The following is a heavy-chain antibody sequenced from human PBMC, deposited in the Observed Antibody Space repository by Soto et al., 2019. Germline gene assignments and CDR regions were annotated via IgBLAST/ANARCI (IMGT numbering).Heavy chain of an antibody. V-gene: IGHV4-59*01. Sequence: TLSLTCTVSGGSISSYYWSWIRQPPGKGLEWIGYIYYSGSTDYNPSLKSRVTISVDTSKNQFSLKLSSVTAADTAVYYCARVWGGAFDIWGQGTMVTVSS. CDR3: ARVWGGAFDI. CDR1: GGSISSYY. D-gene: IGHD3-10*01. CDR2: IYYSGST. J-gene: IGHJ3*02.